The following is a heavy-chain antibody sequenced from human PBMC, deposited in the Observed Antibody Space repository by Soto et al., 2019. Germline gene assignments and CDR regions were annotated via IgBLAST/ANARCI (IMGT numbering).Heavy chain of an antibody. CDR3: ARCGQPLGTQSDYCTNGVCMIHNYYYYGMDV. CDR2: ISSSGSTT. CDR1: GFTFSDYY. Sequence: GGSLRLSCAASGFTFSDYYMSWIRQAPGKGLEWVSYISSSGSTTYYADSVKGRFTISRDNAKNSLYLQMNSLRAEDTAVYYCARCGQPLGTQSDYCTNGVCMIHNYYYYGMDVWGQGTTVTVSS. D-gene: IGHD2-8*01. J-gene: IGHJ6*02. V-gene: IGHV3-11*01.